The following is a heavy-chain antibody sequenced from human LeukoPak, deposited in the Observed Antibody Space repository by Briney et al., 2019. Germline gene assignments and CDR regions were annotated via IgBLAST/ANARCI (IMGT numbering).Heavy chain of an antibody. Sequence: ASETLSLTCTVSGGSISGFYWSWIRQPPGKGLEWIGNIHYPGNIKYNPSLKSRVTISVDMSKNQSSLKLSSVTAADTAVYYCAREHYDILTGLYIDAFDIWGPGTRVTVSS. D-gene: IGHD3-9*01. CDR2: IHYPGNI. V-gene: IGHV4-59*01. J-gene: IGHJ3*02. CDR3: AREHYDILTGLYIDAFDI. CDR1: GGSISGFY.